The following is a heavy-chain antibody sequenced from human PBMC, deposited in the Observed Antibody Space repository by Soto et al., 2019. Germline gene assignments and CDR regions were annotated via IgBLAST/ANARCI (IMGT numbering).Heavy chain of an antibody. CDR1: GFTFSSYA. CDR3: AKDKGGGIVVVPAAKGGMDV. CDR2: ISGSGGST. V-gene: IGHV3-23*01. Sequence: PGGSLRLSCAASGFTFSSYAMSWVRQAPGKGLESVSAISGSGGSTYYADSVKGRFTISRDNSKNTLYLQMNSLRAEDTAVYYCAKDKGGGIVVVPAAKGGMDVWGQGTTVTVSS. J-gene: IGHJ6*02. D-gene: IGHD2-2*01.